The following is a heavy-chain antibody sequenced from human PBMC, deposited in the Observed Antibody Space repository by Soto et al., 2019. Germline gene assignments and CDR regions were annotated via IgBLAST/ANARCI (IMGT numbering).Heavy chain of an antibody. CDR3: ARGADSSGYQYYFDY. Sequence: QVQLQESGPGLVKPSQTLSLTCTVSGGSISSGDYYWSWIRQPPGKGLEWIGYIYYSGSTYYNPSLKSRVTVSVDTSKNRFSLKLSSVTAADTAVYYCARGADSSGYQYYFDYWGQGTLVTVSS. V-gene: IGHV4-30-4*01. CDR2: IYYSGST. CDR1: GGSISSGDYY. J-gene: IGHJ4*02. D-gene: IGHD3-22*01.